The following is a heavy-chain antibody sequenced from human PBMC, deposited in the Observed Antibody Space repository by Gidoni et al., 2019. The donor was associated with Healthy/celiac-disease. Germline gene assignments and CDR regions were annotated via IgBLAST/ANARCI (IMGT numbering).Heavy chain of an antibody. Sequence: QVQLQESGPGLVKPSQTLSLTCTVSGGSISSGGYYWSWIRQHPGKGLEWIGYIYYSGSTYYNPPLKSRVTISVDTSKTQFSLKLSSVTAADTAVYYCARDARGPGVDPWGQGTLVTVSS. CDR3: ARDARGPGVDP. D-gene: IGHD3-10*01. CDR2: IYYSGST. CDR1: GGSISSGGYY. V-gene: IGHV4-31*03. J-gene: IGHJ5*02.